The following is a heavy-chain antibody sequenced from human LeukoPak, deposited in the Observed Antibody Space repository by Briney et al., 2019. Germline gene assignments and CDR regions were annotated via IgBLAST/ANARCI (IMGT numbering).Heavy chain of an antibody. V-gene: IGHV3-7*01. CDR1: GFTFSHYW. CDR3: ARDLWFGEFPYYFDY. D-gene: IGHD3-10*01. Sequence: PGGSLRLSCAASGFTFSHYWMSWVRQAPGKGLEWVANIKRDGREKYYVDSVKGRFTISRDNAKNSLYLQMNSLRAEDTAVYYCARDLWFGEFPYYFDYWSQGTLVTVSS. J-gene: IGHJ4*02. CDR2: IKRDGREK.